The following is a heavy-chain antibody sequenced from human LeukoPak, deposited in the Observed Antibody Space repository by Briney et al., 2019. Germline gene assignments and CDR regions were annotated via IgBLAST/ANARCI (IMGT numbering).Heavy chain of an antibody. D-gene: IGHD5-12*01. V-gene: IGHV4-39*01. Sequence: SETLSLTCTVSGGSISSSSYYWGWIRQPPGKGLEWIGSIYYSGSTYYNPSLKSRATISVDTSKNQFSLKLSSVTAADTAVYYCARRWNGATIRVFDYWGQGTLVTVSS. J-gene: IGHJ4*02. CDR1: GGSISSSSYY. CDR2: IYYSGST. CDR3: ARRWNGATIRVFDY.